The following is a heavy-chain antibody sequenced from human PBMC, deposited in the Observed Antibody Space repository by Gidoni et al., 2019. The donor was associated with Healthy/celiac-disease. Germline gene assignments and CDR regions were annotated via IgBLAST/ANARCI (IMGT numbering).Heavy chain of an antibody. CDR2: IIPIVGKA. D-gene: IGHD3-16*01. V-gene: IGHV1-69*01. Sequence: QVQLVQSVAELKKPGSSVKVSCKASGGTFSSYAISWVRQAPGQGLEWMGGIIPIVGKANYAQKFQGRVTITADESTSTAYMELSSLRSEDTAVYYCARDGVGGNWFDPWGQGTLVTVSS. CDR3: ARDGVGGNWFDP. CDR1: GGTFSSYA. J-gene: IGHJ5*02.